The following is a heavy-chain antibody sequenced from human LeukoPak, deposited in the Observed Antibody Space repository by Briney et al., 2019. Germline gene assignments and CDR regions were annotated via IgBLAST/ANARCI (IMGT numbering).Heavy chain of an antibody. CDR3: AKGERRGYSLVDMRGADY. D-gene: IGHD5-18*01. V-gene: IGHV3-7*01. CDR2: IKQDGSEK. Sequence: GALRLSCAASGFTFSSYWMSWVRQAPGKGLEWVANIKQDGSEKYYVDSVKGRFTISRDNSKNTLYLQMNSLRAEDTAVYYCAKGERRGYSLVDMRGADYWGQGTLVTVSS. J-gene: IGHJ4*02. CDR1: GFTFSSYW.